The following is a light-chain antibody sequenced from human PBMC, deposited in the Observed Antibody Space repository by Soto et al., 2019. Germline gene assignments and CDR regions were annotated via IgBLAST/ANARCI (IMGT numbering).Light chain of an antibody. CDR3: SSYTNSDTWV. CDR2: EVT. J-gene: IGLJ3*02. CDR1: SSDVGGYNY. V-gene: IGLV2-14*01. Sequence: QSVLTQPASVSGSPGQSITISCTGTSSDVGGYNYVSWYQQHPGQVPKLTIYEVTNRPSGVSSRFSGSKSGNTASLTISGLQAEDEADYYCSSYTNSDTWVFGGGTKLTV.